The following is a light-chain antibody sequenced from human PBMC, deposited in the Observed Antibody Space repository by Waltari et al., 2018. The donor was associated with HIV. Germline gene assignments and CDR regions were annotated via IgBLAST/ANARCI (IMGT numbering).Light chain of an antibody. CDR1: SSNIGSNI. CDR3: AAWDDSLNAWV. Sequence: QSVLTQPPSASGTPGQRVSISCSGSSSNIGSNIVNWYQQLPGTAPKLLIYSNNRRPSGVPDRFSGSKSGTSASLAISWLQSEDEADYYCAAWDDSLNAWVFGGGTKLTVL. J-gene: IGLJ3*02. V-gene: IGLV1-44*01. CDR2: SNN.